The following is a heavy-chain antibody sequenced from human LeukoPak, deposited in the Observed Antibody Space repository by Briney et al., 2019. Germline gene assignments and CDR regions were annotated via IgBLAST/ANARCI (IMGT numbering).Heavy chain of an antibody. CDR2: VGTAGDT. J-gene: IGHJ4*02. CDR3: ARGSKSVGATGAFDY. D-gene: IGHD1-26*01. CDR1: GFTFSSYD. V-gene: IGHV3-13*01. Sequence: GGSLRLSCAASGFTFSSYDMHWVRQATGKGLEWVSAVGTAGDTYYPGSVKGRFTISRENAKNSLYLQMNSPRAGDTAVYYCARGSKSVGATGAFDYWGQGTLVTVSS.